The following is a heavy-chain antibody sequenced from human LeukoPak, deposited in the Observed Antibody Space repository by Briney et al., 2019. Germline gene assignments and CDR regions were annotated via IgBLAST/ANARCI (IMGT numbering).Heavy chain of an antibody. CDR3: ARQTIRGTGYYYYVDV. J-gene: IGHJ6*03. CDR1: GYTFTDYS. Sequence: ASVKVSCKASGYTFTDYSIHWLRQAPGQGLEWMGWINPNSGNTDYAQSFLGRVTLTRDTSTDTAYMELNSLTSDDMAVYYCARQTIRGTGYYYYVDVWGRGPTVTVSS. CDR2: INPNSGNT. D-gene: IGHD1-1*01. V-gene: IGHV1-2*02.